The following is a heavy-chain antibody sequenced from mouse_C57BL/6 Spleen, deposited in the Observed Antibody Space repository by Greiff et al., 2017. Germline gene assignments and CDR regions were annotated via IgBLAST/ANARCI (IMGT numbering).Heavy chain of an antibody. CDR2: ISSGSSTI. Sequence: DVHLVESGGGLVKPGGSLKLSCAASGFTFSDYGMHWVRQAPEKGLEWVAYISSGSSTIYYADTVKGRFTISRDNAKNTLFLQMTSLRSEDTAMYYCADSPWFAYWGQGTLVTVSA. J-gene: IGHJ3*01. V-gene: IGHV5-17*01. CDR3: ADSPWFAY. CDR1: GFTFSDYG.